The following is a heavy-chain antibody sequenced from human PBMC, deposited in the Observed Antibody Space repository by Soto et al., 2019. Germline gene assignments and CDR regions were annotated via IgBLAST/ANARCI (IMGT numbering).Heavy chain of an antibody. CDR1: GGSFSGYY. J-gene: IGHJ5*02. CDR3: ASLISHCSSTSCGSS. V-gene: IGHV4-34*01. CDR2: INHSGST. Sequence: XETLSLTCAVYGGSFSGYYWSWIRQPPGKGLEWIGEINHSGSTNYNPSLKSRVTISVDTSKNQFSLKLSSVTAADTAVYYCASLISHCSSTSCGSSWGQGTLVTVSS. D-gene: IGHD2-2*01.